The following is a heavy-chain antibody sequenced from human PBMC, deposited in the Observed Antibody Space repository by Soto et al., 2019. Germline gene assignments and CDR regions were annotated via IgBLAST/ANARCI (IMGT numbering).Heavy chain of an antibody. D-gene: IGHD2-2*02. V-gene: IGHV3-21*01. Sequence: GSLRLSCXASGFTFSSYSMNWVRQAPGRGLEWVSSISSSSSYIYYADSVKGRFTISRDNAKNSLYLQMNSLRAEDTAVYYCAMGDYCSSTSCYTRWFDPWGQGTLVTVSS. CDR2: ISSSSSYI. J-gene: IGHJ5*02. CDR3: AMGDYCSSTSCYTRWFDP. CDR1: GFTFSSYS.